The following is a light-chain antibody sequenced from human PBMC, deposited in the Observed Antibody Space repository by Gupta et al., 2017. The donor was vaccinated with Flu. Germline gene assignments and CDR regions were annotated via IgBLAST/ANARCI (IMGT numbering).Light chain of an antibody. V-gene: IGKV1-5*03. CDR1: RSISNK. CDR3: QQYNSYSYT. J-gene: IGKJ2*01. Sequence: GDSVTITGRASRSISNKLAWYQNKPGKAPKLLIYKASTLDIGVPSRFSGSGSGTEFTLTISGLQPDDFTAYYCQQYNSYSYTFGQGTKLEIK. CDR2: KAS.